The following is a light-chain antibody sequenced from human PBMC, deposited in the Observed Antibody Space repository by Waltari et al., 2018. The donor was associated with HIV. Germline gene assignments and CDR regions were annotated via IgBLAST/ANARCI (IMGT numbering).Light chain of an antibody. CDR2: EVT. V-gene: IGLV2-8*01. CDR3: SSYAGNNNLV. CDR1: SSDIGTYNY. J-gene: IGLJ3*02. Sequence: QSALTQPPSASGSPGQSVTISCTGTSSDIGTYNYVSWYQQHPGKAPKLMIYEVTKRPSGVPDRFLGSKSDNSASLTVSGLQGDDEADYYCSSYAGNNNLVFGGGTKLTVL.